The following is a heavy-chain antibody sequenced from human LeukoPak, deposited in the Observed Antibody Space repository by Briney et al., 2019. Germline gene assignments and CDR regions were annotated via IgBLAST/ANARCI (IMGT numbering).Heavy chain of an antibody. V-gene: IGHV3-23*01. CDR3: AKSAGFLEDAFDI. Sequence: GGSLRLSCAASGFTFSSYAMIWVRQAPGKGLEWVSAISGSGDSTYYADSVKGRFTISRDNSKNTLYLQMNSLRAEDTAVYYCAKSAGFLEDAFDIWGQGTMVTVSS. CDR1: GFTFSSYA. CDR2: ISGSGDST. D-gene: IGHD3-3*01. J-gene: IGHJ3*02.